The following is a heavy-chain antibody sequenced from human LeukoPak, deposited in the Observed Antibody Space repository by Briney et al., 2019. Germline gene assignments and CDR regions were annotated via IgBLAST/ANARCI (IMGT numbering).Heavy chain of an antibody. CDR2: INPNNGGT. Sequence: ASVKVSCKASGYTFTGYYMHWVRQAPGQGLEWMGWINPNNGGTNYAQKFQGRVTMTRDTSISTAYMELSRLRSDDTAVYYCARRVAGYRGGQRSYVRGYDNWFDPWGQGTLVTVSS. J-gene: IGHJ5*02. CDR3: ARRVAGYRGGQRSYVRGYDNWFDP. V-gene: IGHV1-2*02. CDR1: GYTFTGYY. D-gene: IGHD3-16*01.